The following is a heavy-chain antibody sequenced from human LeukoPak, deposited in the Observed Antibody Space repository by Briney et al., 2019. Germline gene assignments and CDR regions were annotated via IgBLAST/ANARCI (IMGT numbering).Heavy chain of an antibody. CDR3: GRTAAGTWVVEDWFDP. D-gene: IGHD6-13*01. CDR2: MNPNSGNT. Sequence: GASVKVSCKASGYTFTSYDINWVRQATGQGLEWMGWMNPNSGNTGYAQKFQGRVTIIRNTSISTAYMELSSLRSEDTAVYYCGRTAAGTWVVEDWFDPWGQGTLVTVSS. J-gene: IGHJ5*02. CDR1: GYTFTSYD. V-gene: IGHV1-8*03.